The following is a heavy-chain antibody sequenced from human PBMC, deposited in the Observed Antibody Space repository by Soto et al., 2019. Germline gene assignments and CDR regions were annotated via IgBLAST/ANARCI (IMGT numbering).Heavy chain of an antibody. CDR2: ITVSNGKP. D-gene: IGHD1-1*01. CDR3: ARWLQLRPLDY. V-gene: IGHV1-18*01. Sequence: QVQLVQSGGEVKRPGASVKVSCKTSGYTFTSYGIDWVRQAPGQGLEYMGWITVSNGKPNYAQKFQDRVTMTADTSTYTGYMELRSLKSDGTAVYYCARWLQLRPLDYWGQGTLVTVSS. CDR1: GYTFTSYG. J-gene: IGHJ4*02.